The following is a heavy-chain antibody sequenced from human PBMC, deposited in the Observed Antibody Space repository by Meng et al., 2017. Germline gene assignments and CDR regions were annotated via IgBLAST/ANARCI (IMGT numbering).Heavy chain of an antibody. CDR3: ATESA. V-gene: IGHV3-74*01. J-gene: IGHJ5*02. Sequence: EVQLVESGGGLVQPGGSLRLSCVASGPTFNSYWMHWVRQAPGKGLVWVSRIKSDGSVTTYADIVKGRFTISRDNSKNTLYLQMNSLRAEDTAVYYCATESAWGQGTLVTVSS. CDR2: IKSDGSVT. CDR1: GPTFNSYW.